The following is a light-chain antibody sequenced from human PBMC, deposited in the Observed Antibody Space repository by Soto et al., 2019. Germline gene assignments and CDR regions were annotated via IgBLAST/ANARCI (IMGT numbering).Light chain of an antibody. Sequence: EIVMTQSPATLSVSPGERATLSCRDSQSVSSNLAWYQQKPGQAPRLLIYGASTRATGIPARFSGSGSGTEFTLTISSLQSEDFAVYYCQQYNNWPPPITFGQGTRLEIK. CDR1: QSVSSN. CDR2: GAS. J-gene: IGKJ5*01. V-gene: IGKV3-15*01. CDR3: QQYNNWPPPIT.